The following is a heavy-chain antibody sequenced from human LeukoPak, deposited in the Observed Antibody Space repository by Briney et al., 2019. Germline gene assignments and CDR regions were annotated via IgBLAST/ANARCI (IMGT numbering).Heavy chain of an antibody. CDR3: AKDRDILRYFDWLSPLDY. J-gene: IGHJ4*02. CDR2: ISYDGSNK. V-gene: IGHV3-30*18. Sequence: PGGSLRLSCAASGFTFSSYGMHWVRQAPGKGLEWVAVISYDGSNKYYADSVKGRFTISRDNSKNTLYLQMNSLRAEDTAVYYCAKDRDILRYFDWLSPLDYWGQGTLVTVSS. D-gene: IGHD3-9*01. CDR1: GFTFSSYG.